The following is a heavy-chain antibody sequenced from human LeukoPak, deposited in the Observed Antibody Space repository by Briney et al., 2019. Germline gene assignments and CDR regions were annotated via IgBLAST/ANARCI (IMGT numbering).Heavy chain of an antibody. Sequence: SETLSPTCAVYGGSFSGYYWSGIRQPPGKGLEWIGEINHSGSTNYNPSLKSRVTISVDTSKNQFSLKLSSVTAADTAVYYCARGAGRRSPNYYDSSGNYFFDYWGQGTLVTVSS. CDR1: GGSFSGYY. V-gene: IGHV4-34*01. CDR2: INHSGST. J-gene: IGHJ4*02. CDR3: ARGAGRRSPNYYDSSGNYFFDY. D-gene: IGHD3-22*01.